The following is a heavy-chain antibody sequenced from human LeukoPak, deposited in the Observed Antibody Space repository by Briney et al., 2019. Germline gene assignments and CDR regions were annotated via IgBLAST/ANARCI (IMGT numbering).Heavy chain of an antibody. CDR1: GYSISSGYY. J-gene: IGHJ3*01. Sequence: PSETLSLTCAVSGYSISSGYYWGWIRQSPGKGLEWIATIFHSGSIYYNPPLKSRVTLSVDTSKNQFSLRLNSVTAADTALYYCARMGVSYYYDSSTYYPTAFDVWGQGTMVSVSS. V-gene: IGHV4-38-2*01. D-gene: IGHD3-22*01. CDR2: IFHSGSI. CDR3: ARMGVSYYYDSSTYYPTAFDV.